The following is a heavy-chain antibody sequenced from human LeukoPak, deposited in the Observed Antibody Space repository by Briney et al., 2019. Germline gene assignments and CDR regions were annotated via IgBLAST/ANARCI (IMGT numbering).Heavy chain of an antibody. J-gene: IGHJ4*02. CDR1: GFTFSSYW. CDR2: INSDGSST. Sequence: PGGSLRLSCAASGFTFSSYWMHWVRQAPGKGLMWVSGINSDGSSTSYADSVKGRFTISRDNAKNTLSLQMNSLRAEDTAVYYCARETYSSSRDFDCWGQGTLVTVSS. V-gene: IGHV3-74*01. CDR3: ARETYSSSRDFDC. D-gene: IGHD6-6*01.